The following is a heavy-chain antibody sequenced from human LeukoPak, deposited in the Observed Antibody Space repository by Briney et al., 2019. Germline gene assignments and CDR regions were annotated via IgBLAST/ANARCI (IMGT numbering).Heavy chain of an antibody. CDR2: IIPIFDTA. CDR1: GYPFTSYA. D-gene: IGHD3-3*01. V-gene: IGHV1-69*05. Sequence: SVKVSCKASGYPFTSYAINWVRQAPGQGLEWMGGIIPIFDTANYAQKFQGRVTITTDESTSTAYMELSSLRSEDTAVYYCALSRGTRSRFLEWLLMFDYWGQGTLVTVSS. CDR3: ALSRGTRSRFLEWLLMFDY. J-gene: IGHJ4*02.